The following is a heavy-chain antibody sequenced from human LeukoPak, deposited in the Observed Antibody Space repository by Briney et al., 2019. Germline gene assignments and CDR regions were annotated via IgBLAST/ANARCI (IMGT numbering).Heavy chain of an antibody. D-gene: IGHD6-13*01. CDR3: SKALSTTSWYRGFDC. V-gene: IGHV3-23*01. Sequence: PGGSLRLSCAASGFIFSNYAMNWVRQAPGRGLEWVSSISSDASTTSYAASVKGRFTISRDNSKNTLYLQMNSLRAEDTAVYYCSKALSTTSWYRGFDCWGQGTLVAVSS. CDR1: GFIFSNYA. J-gene: IGHJ4*02. CDR2: ISSDASTT.